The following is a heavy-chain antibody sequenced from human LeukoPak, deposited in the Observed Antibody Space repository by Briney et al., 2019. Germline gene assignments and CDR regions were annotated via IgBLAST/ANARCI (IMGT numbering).Heavy chain of an antibody. J-gene: IGHJ4*02. CDR2: SADGGST. V-gene: IGHV3-43*02. CDR3: AKESGKFDY. CDR1: GLTFHDYA. Sequence: GGSLRLSCVASGLTFHDYAMHWVRQAPGKGLEWVSLSADGGSTFYADSVRGRFSISRDNSKNSLYLQMNSLRTEDTAMYYCAKESGKFDYWGQGTLVAVSS.